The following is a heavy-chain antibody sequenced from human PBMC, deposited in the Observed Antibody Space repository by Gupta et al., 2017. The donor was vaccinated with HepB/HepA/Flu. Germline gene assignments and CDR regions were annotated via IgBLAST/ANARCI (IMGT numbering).Heavy chain of an antibody. J-gene: IGHJ4*02. CDR3: AKTSGTYYIDY. CDR2: ISYDGNVE. D-gene: IGHD1-26*01. CDR1: GFPFRGYG. Sequence: QVQLVESGGGVVQPGRTLRTSCAASGFPFRGYGTQWVRQVPGMGLEWVALISYDGNVEDYADSVKGRFTISRDNSKNTLFLQMDSLRLEDTAIYYCAKTSGTYYIDYWGQGTLVTVSS. V-gene: IGHV3-30*18.